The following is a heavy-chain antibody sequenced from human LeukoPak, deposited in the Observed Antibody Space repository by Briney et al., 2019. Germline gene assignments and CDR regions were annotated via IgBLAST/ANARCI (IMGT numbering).Heavy chain of an antibody. CDR3: ARQAIVVVPAANQYYYYGIDV. Sequence: GGSLRLSCAASGFTFSSYSMNWVRQAPGKGLEWVSYISSSSSTIYYADSVKGRFTISRDNAKNSLYLQMNSLRAEDTAVYYCARQAIVVVPAANQYYYYGIDVWGQGTTVTVSS. CDR1: GFTFSSYS. J-gene: IGHJ6*02. V-gene: IGHV3-48*04. D-gene: IGHD2-2*01. CDR2: ISSSSSTI.